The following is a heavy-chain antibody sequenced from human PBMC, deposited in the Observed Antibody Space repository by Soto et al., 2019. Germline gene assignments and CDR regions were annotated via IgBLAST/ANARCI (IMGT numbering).Heavy chain of an antibody. V-gene: IGHV4-4*07. CDR2: IYTSGST. CDR1: GGSISSYY. J-gene: IGHJ6*02. Sequence: QVQLQESGPGLVKPSETLSLTCTVSGGSISSYYWSWIRQPAGKGLEWIGRIYTSGSTNYNPSLKSRVTMSVDTSKNQCSLKLSSVTAADTAVYYCARDLMVRGVTLNYYYGMDVWGQGTTVTVSS. D-gene: IGHD3-10*01. CDR3: ARDLMVRGVTLNYYYGMDV.